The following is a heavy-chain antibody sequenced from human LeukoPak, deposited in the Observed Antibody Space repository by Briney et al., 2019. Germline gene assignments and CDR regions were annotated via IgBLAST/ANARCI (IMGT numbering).Heavy chain of an antibody. CDR2: IYYSGST. D-gene: IGHD3-16*01. CDR3: VRLHHMSELWWFDP. V-gene: IGHV4-39*01. J-gene: IGHJ5*02. CDR1: GGSISSSSYY. Sequence: PSETLSLXCTVSGGSISSSSYYWGWIRQPPGKGLEWIGSIYYSGSTYYNPSLKSRVTISVDTSKNQFSLKLSSVTAADTAVYYCVRLHHMSELWWFDPWGQGTLVTVSS.